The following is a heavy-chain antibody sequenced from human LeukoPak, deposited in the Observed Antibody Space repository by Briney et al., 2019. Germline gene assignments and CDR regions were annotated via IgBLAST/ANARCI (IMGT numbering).Heavy chain of an antibody. V-gene: IGHV4-59*13. D-gene: IGHD3-10*01. CDR2: IDYSGAT. Sequence: ASETLSLTCTVSGGSISTYYWSWMRQPPGKGLEWIGYIDYSGATNYNPSLKSRVTVSLDTSKHQFSLTLSSVTAADTAVYYCARVGSYCFEYWGQGALVTVSS. CDR1: GGSISTYY. CDR3: ARVGSYCFEY. J-gene: IGHJ4*02.